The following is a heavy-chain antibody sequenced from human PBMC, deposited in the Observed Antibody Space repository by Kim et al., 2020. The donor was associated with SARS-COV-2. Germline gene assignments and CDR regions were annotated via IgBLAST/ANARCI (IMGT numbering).Heavy chain of an antibody. CDR3: ASLSSTSLLYDY. CDR1: GFTFSSYA. D-gene: IGHD2-2*02. CDR2: ISYDGSNK. Sequence: GGSLRLSCAASGFTFSSYAMHWVRQAPGKGLEWVAVISYDGSNKYYADSVKGRFTISRDNSKNTLYLQMNSLRAEDTAVYYCASLSSTSLLYDYWGQGTL. J-gene: IGHJ4*02. V-gene: IGHV3-30-3*01.